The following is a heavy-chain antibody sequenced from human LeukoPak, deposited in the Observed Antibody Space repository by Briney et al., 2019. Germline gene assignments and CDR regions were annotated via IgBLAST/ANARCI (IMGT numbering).Heavy chain of an antibody. V-gene: IGHV1-69*04. J-gene: IGHJ4*02. D-gene: IGHD6-6*01. CDR1: GDTFSRYA. Sequence: SVKVSCKASGDTFSRYAITWVRQAPGQGLEWMGRIIPFLGVANYAQKLQGRATITADKSTSTAYMELSSLKSEDTAVYYCARPGSEYSSSSGLDYWGQGTLVTVSS. CDR2: IIPFLGVA. CDR3: ARPGSEYSSSSGLDY.